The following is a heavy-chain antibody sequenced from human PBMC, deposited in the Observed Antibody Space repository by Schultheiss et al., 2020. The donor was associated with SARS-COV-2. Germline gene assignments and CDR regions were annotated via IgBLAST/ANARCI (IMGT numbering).Heavy chain of an antibody. Sequence: GESLKISCAASGFAFSEHYMDWVRQAPGKGLEWVGRTRNKANGYSTEYAASVKGRFTISRDESRNALYLQMNSLKTEDTAVYHCARGGLLWLGELLFWGQGTLVTVSS. CDR3: ARGGLLWLGELLF. J-gene: IGHJ1*01. CDR2: TRNKANGYST. V-gene: IGHV3-72*01. CDR1: GFAFSEHY. D-gene: IGHD3-10*01.